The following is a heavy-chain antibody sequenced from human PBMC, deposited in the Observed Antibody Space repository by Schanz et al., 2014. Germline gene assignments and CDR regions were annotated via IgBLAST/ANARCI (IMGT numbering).Heavy chain of an antibody. CDR2: ISTYNGHT. V-gene: IGHV1-18*04. CDR1: GYMFDTYG. Sequence: QVRLVQSGAEAREPGASVKVSCKATGYMFDTYGFAWVRQAPGQGLEWMGWISTYNGHTRYGQKYQDSLYLTTDTDTATAHVELRSLRTDDTAVYYCARAPTRMNMFRGVTYFFDYWGQGTLVTVSS. J-gene: IGHJ4*02. D-gene: IGHD3-10*01. CDR3: ARAPTRMNMFRGVTYFFDY.